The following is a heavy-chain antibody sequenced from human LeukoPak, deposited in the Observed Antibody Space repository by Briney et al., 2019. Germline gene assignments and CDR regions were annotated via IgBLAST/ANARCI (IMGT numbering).Heavy chain of an antibody. Sequence: GGSLRLSCAASGFTFSSYAMHWARQAPGKGLEWVAVISYDGSNKYYADSVKGRFTISRDNSKNTLYLQMNSLRAEDTAVYYCAREAWGNVFFDCWGQGTLVTVSS. CDR2: ISYDGSNK. CDR1: GFTFSSYA. CDR3: AREAWGNVFFDC. V-gene: IGHV3-30-3*01. D-gene: IGHD7-27*01. J-gene: IGHJ4*02.